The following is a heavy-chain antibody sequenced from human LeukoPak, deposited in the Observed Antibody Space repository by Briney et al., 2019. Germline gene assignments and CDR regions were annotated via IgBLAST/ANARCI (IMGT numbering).Heavy chain of an antibody. V-gene: IGHV4-39*07. CDR3: ARGEYYFDY. CDR1: GGSISSSSYY. CDR2: IYYSGST. Sequence: SETLSLTCTVSGGSISSSSYYWGWIRQPPGKGLEWIGSIYYSGSTYYNPSLKSRVTISVDTSKNQFSLKLSSVTAADTAVYYCARGEYYFDYWGQGTLVTVSS. J-gene: IGHJ4*02.